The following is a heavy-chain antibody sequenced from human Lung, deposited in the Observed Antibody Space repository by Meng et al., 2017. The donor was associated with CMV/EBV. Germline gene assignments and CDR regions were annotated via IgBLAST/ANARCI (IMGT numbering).Heavy chain of an antibody. CDR3: ARDRGYSHGYAFDY. D-gene: IGHD5-18*01. CDR2: ISSRSTYI. CDR1: GFTFSKYI. V-gene: IGHV3-21*01. Sequence: GESLKISCAASGFTFSKYIMNWVRQAPGKGLEWVSSISSRSTYISYTDSVKGRFTVSRDNAKNSLYLQVNSLRADDTAMYYCARDRGYSHGYAFDYWGQGALVXVSS. J-gene: IGHJ4*02.